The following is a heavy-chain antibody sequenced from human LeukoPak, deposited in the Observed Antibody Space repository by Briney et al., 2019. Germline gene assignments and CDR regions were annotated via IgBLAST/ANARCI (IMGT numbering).Heavy chain of an antibody. CDR3: TKDMVTHDAFDI. J-gene: IGHJ3*02. V-gene: IGHV3-15*01. Sequence: GGSLRLSCAASGXTFSNAWVNWFRQAPGKGLDWVGHIKIKTDGDGGARDYAAPVKGRFSISRDDSKNTLYLQMNSLKTEDTGVYYCTKDMVTHDAFDIWGQGTVVTVSS. D-gene: IGHD2-8*01. CDR2: IKIKTDGDGGAR. CDR1: GXTFSNAW.